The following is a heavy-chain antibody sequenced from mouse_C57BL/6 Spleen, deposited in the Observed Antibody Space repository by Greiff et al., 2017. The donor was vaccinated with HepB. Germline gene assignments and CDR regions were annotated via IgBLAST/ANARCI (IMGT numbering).Heavy chain of an antibody. Sequence: VQLQQPGAELVMPGASVKLSCKASGYTFTSYWMHWVKQRPGQGLEWIGEIDPSDSYTNYNQKFKGKSTLTVDKSSSTAYLQLSSLTSEASAVYYCARWDYDEGYFDYWGQGTTLTVSS. D-gene: IGHD2-4*01. CDR2: IDPSDSYT. CDR1: GYTFTSYW. V-gene: IGHV1-69*01. CDR3: ARWDYDEGYFDY. J-gene: IGHJ2*01.